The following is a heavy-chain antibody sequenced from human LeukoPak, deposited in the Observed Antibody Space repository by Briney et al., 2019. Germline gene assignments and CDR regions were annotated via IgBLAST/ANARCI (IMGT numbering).Heavy chain of an antibody. CDR3: ARDLGYCSSTSCYFNWFDP. CDR2: INPNSGGT. CDR1: GYTFTSYG. V-gene: IGHV1-2*02. J-gene: IGHJ5*02. Sequence: ASVKVSCKASGYTFTSYGISWVRQAPGQGLEWMGWINPNSGGTNYAQKFQGRVTMTRDTSISTAYMELSRLRSDDTAVYYCARDLGYCSSTSCYFNWFDPWGQGTLVTVSS. D-gene: IGHD2-2*01.